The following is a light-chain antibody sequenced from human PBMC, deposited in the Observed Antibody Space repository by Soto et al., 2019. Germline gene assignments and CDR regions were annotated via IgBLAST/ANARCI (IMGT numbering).Light chain of an antibody. CDR3: CSYAGTFYV. Sequence: QSVLTQPRSVSGSPGQSVTISCTGTSSDFGGYNYVSWYQHHPGKAPKLMIYDVSERPSGVPDRFSGSKSGNTASLTISGLQAEDDADYYCCSYAGTFYVFGTGTKLTVL. V-gene: IGLV2-11*01. CDR2: DVS. CDR1: SSDFGGYNY. J-gene: IGLJ1*01.